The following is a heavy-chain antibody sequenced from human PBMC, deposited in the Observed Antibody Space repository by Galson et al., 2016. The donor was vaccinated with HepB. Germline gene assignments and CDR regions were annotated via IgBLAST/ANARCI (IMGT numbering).Heavy chain of an antibody. CDR3: ARLFRGPWHFDN. J-gene: IGHJ4*02. CDR1: GFTFSTYW. CDR2: VKEDGSEK. V-gene: IGHV3-7*03. Sequence: SLRLSCAASGFTFSTYWMSWVRQAPGKGLEWVGNVKEDGSEKSHVDSVTGRFTISRDNARNSLYLQMNSLRAEDTAVYYCARLFRGPWHFDNWGQGTLVTVSS. D-gene: IGHD3-10*01.